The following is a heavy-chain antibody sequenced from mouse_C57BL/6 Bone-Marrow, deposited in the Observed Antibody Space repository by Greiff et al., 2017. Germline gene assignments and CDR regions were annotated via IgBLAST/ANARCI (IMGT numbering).Heavy chain of an antibody. Sequence: VQLKQSGPELVKPGASVKISCKASGYTFTDYYMNWVKQSHGKSLEWIGDINPNNGGTSYNQKFKGKATLTVDKSSSTAYMELRSLTSEDSAVYYCARVAMGWLPGEWFAYWGQGTLVTVSA. V-gene: IGHV1-26*01. D-gene: IGHD2-3*01. CDR3: ARVAMGWLPGEWFAY. CDR2: INPNNGGT. J-gene: IGHJ3*01. CDR1: GYTFTDYY.